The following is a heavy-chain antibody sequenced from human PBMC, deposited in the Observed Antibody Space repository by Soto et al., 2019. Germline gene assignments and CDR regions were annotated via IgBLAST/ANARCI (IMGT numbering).Heavy chain of an antibody. D-gene: IGHD1-26*01. V-gene: IGHV4-31*03. J-gene: IGHJ5*02. Sequence: PSETLSLTCTVSGGSISSGGYYWSWIRQHPGKGLEWIGYIDYSGTTYYNPSLKSRVAISVGPSKNQFSLNLSSVTAADTAVYYCALGKEQTYYRPFDPWGQGTLVTVSS. CDR2: IDYSGTT. CDR1: GGSISSGGYY. CDR3: ALGKEQTYYRPFDP.